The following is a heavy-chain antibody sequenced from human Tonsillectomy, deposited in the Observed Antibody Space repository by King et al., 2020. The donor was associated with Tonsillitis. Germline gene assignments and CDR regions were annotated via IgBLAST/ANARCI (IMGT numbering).Heavy chain of an antibody. CDR1: GFSLSTDGVG. D-gene: IGHD1-1*01. V-gene: IGHV2-5*02. CDR2: IYWDDDK. Sequence: HITLKESGPTLVKPTQTLTLTCTFSGFSLSTDGVGVGWIRQPPGKALEWLALIYWDDDKRYSPSLKSRLTLTKDTSKNQVVLTMTNMDPVDTATYYCSHRQRGYAATGPALDYWGQGILVTVSS. CDR3: SHRQRGYAATGPALDY. J-gene: IGHJ4*02.